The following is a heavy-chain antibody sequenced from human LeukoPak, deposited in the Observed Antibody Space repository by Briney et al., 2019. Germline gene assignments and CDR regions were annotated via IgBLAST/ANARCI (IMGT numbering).Heavy chain of an antibody. Sequence: SVKVSCKASGGTFSSYAISWVRQAPGQGLEWMGGIIPIFGTANCAQKFQGRVTITADESTSTAYMELSSLRSEDTAVYYCARDRKKLWFGGSYFDYWGQGTLVTVSS. CDR3: ARDRKKLWFGGSYFDY. D-gene: IGHD3-10*01. V-gene: IGHV1-69*13. CDR2: IIPIFGTA. CDR1: GGTFSSYA. J-gene: IGHJ4*02.